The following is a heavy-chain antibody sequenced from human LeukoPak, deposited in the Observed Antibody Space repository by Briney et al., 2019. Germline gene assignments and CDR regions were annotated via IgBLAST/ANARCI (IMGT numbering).Heavy chain of an antibody. Sequence: GGSLRLSCAVSGFTFATSCMSWVRQAPGKGLEWVGRIKTKTDGGTTDYAAPVKGRFTISRDDSKNTLYLQMNSLKTEDTAVYYCGTGSAFDFWGRGTMVTVSS. CDR3: GTGSAFDF. CDR2: IKTKTDGGTT. CDR1: GFTFATSC. J-gene: IGHJ3*01. V-gene: IGHV3-15*01. D-gene: IGHD1-14*01.